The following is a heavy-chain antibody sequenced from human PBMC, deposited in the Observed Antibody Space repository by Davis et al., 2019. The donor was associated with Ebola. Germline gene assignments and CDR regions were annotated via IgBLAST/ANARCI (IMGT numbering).Heavy chain of an antibody. J-gene: IGHJ4*02. CDR3: AKDAATVVVLAAMDY. V-gene: IGHV3-30*18. CDR2: ISYDGSMK. Sequence: PGGSLRLSCAASGFSFNIFAMHWVRQAPGKGLEWVAVISYDGSMKYYTDSVKGRFTISRDNSKNTLYLQMNSLRSEDTAVYYCAKDAATVVVLAAMDYWGQGTLVTVSS. D-gene: IGHD2-15*01. CDR1: GFSFNIFA.